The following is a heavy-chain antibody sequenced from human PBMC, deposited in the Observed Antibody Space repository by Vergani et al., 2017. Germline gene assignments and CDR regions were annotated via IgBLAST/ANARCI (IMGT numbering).Heavy chain of an antibody. Sequence: QVHLVQSGAEVKKPGTSVKVSCKASGYTFSDYYMHWVRQAPGQGLEWMGWINPNSGGTNYAQKFQGRVTMTRDTSISTAYMELSRLRSDDTAVYYCARDLSAVPDLNWFDPWGQGTLVTVSS. V-gene: IGHV1-2*02. D-gene: IGHD2-2*01. CDR3: ARDLSAVPDLNWFDP. CDR1: GYTFSDYY. CDR2: INPNSGGT. J-gene: IGHJ5*02.